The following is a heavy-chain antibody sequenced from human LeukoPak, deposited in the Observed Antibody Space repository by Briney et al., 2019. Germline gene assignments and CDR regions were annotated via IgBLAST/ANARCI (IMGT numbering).Heavy chain of an antibody. CDR3: AREDYGSGSSRPYYYYGMDV. CDR2: IYYSGST. J-gene: IGHJ6*02. V-gene: IGHV4-59*12. Sequence: SETLSLTCTVSGGSISGYYWSWIRQPPGKGLEWIGYIYYSGSTYYNPSLKSRVTISVDTSKNQFSLKLSSVTAADTAVYYCAREDYGSGSSRPYYYYGMDVWGQGTTVTVSS. CDR1: GGSISGYY. D-gene: IGHD3-10*01.